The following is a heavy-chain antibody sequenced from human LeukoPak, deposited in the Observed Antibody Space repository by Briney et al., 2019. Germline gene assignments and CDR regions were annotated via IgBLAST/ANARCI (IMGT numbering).Heavy chain of an antibody. CDR3: ARGVTTYYKDPFGN. CDR1: GFTVSTNY. D-gene: IGHD3-10*01. Sequence: GGSLRLSCAASGFTVSTNYLSWVRQAPGKGLKWVSVIYSGGATHYADSVKGRFTISRDNSKNTLYLQMNSLRAEDTAVYYCARGVTTYYKDPFGNWGQGTLVTVSS. J-gene: IGHJ4*02. CDR2: IYSGGAT. V-gene: IGHV3-66*01.